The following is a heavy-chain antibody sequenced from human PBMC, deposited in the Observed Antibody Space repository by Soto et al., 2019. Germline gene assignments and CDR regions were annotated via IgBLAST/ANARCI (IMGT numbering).Heavy chain of an antibody. V-gene: IGHV1-24*01. CDR1: GSSLIGTP. Sequence: QVPLVQSGAQVKKPGASVMVSCKVYGSSLIGTPIYWGRQIPGKGLEWMGGFDLEERKYIYAQKIQGRVTMTDETSTVTAFTDLYSLGSEDTAVYYCATQKADYSFDYGGEGTLVTVSS. D-gene: IGHD4-17*01. CDR2: FDLEERKY. J-gene: IGHJ4*02. CDR3: ATQKADYSFDY.